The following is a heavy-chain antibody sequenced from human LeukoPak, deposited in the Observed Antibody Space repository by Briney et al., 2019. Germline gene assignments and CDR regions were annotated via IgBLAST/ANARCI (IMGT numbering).Heavy chain of an antibody. J-gene: IGHJ4*02. CDR1: GXSISSYY. CDR2: IYTSGST. Sequence: PSETLSLTCTVSGXSISSYYWNWIRQPAGKGLEWIGRIYTSGSTNYNPSLKSRVTISVDTSKNQFSLKLSSVTAADTAVYYCARGPGAARLGYWGQGTLVTVSS. CDR3: ARGPGAARLGY. V-gene: IGHV4-4*07. D-gene: IGHD6-6*01.